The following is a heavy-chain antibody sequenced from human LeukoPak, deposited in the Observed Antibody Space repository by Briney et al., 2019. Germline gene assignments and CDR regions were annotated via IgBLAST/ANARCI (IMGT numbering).Heavy chain of an antibody. J-gene: IGHJ4*02. Sequence: SETLSLTCTVSGGSISSYYWSWIRQPPGKGLEWIGYIYYSGSTNYYPSLKSRVTISVDTSKNQFSLKLSSVTAADTAVYYCARSVGATTPFDYWGQGTLVTVSS. CDR2: IYYSGST. D-gene: IGHD1-26*01. CDR3: ARSVGATTPFDY. V-gene: IGHV4-59*01. CDR1: GGSISSYY.